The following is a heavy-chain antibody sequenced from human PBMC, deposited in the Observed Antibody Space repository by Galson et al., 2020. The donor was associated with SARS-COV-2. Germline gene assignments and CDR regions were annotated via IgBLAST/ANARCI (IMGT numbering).Heavy chain of an antibody. CDR2: IYYSGST. CDR3: VTEEVNGGKGYYYYYGMDV. V-gene: IGHV4-39*01. D-gene: IGHD2-15*01. Sequence: SETLSLTCTVSGGSISSSSYYWGWIRQPPGKGLEWIGSIYYSGSTYYNPSLKSRVTISVDTSKNQFSLKLSSVTAADTAVYYCVTEEVNGGKGYYYYYGMDVWGQGTTVTVSS. CDR1: GGSISSSSYY. J-gene: IGHJ6*02.